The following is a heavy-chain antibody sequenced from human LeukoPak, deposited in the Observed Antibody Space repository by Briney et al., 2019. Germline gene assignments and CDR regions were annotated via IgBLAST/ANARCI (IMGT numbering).Heavy chain of an antibody. Sequence: ASVKVSCKASGYTFTSYDINWVRQATGQGLEWMGWMNPNSGNTGYAQKFQGRVTMTRNTSISTAYMELSSLRSEDTAVYYCARVMYGSGSYYYYYYMDVWGKGTTVTISS. V-gene: IGHV1-8*01. D-gene: IGHD3-10*01. CDR1: GYTFTSYD. CDR3: ARVMYGSGSYYYYYYMDV. J-gene: IGHJ6*03. CDR2: MNPNSGNT.